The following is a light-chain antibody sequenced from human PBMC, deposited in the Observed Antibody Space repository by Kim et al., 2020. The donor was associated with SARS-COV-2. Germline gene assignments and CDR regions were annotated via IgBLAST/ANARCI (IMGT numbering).Light chain of an antibody. CDR3: QQYYATPLT. V-gene: IGKV4-1*01. Sequence: PTIRCKSSQNGLSSSNNKDFLSWYQQKPGQPPKLLIYSASTRASGVPDRFSGSGSGTDFTLTISGLQAEDVAVYYCQQYYATPLTFGQGTQVDIK. CDR1: QNGLSSSNNKDF. J-gene: IGKJ1*01. CDR2: SAS.